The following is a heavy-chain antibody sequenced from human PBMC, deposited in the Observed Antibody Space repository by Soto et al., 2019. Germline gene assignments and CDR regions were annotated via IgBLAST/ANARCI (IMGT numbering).Heavy chain of an antibody. CDR3: AREGPITMVRGVIITSYYYMDV. V-gene: IGHV3-74*01. D-gene: IGHD3-10*01. Sequence: EVQLVESGGGLVQPGGSLRLSCAASGFTFSSYWMHWVRQAPGKGLVWVSRINSDGSSTSYADSVKGRFTISRDNAKNTLYLQMNSLRADDTAVYYCAREGPITMVRGVIITSYYYMDVWGKGTTVTVSS. J-gene: IGHJ6*03. CDR1: GFTFSSYW. CDR2: INSDGSST.